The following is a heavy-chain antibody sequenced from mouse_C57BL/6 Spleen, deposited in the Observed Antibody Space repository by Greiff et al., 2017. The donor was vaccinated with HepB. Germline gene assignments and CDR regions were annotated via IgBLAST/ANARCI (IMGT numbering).Heavy chain of an antibody. CDR2: IYPGDGDT. J-gene: IGHJ3*01. CDR3: ARRRAYGYDWFAY. V-gene: IGHV1-80*01. CDR1: GYAFSSYW. Sequence: VQLVESGAELVKPGASVKISCKASGYAFSSYWMNWVKQRPGKGLEWIGQIYPGDGDTNYNGKFKGKATLTADKSSSTAYMQLSSLTSEDSAVYFCARRRAYGYDWFAYWGQGTLVTVSA. D-gene: IGHD2-2*01.